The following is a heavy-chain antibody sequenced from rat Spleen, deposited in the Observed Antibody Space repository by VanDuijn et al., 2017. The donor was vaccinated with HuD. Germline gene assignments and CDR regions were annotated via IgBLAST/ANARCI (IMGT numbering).Heavy chain of an antibody. CDR2: ISNDGSST. V-gene: IGHV5-29*01. Sequence: EVQLVESGGGLVRPGRSLKLSCVASGFSFTNYGMAWVRQAPTKGLEWVATISNDGSSTYYRDSVKGRFIISRDNAKNSLYLQMNRLRSEDSATYYCTGGGIPWYLDFWGPGTMVTVSS. J-gene: IGHJ1*01. D-gene: IGHD2-2*01. CDR1: GFSFTNYG. CDR3: TGGGIPWYLDF.